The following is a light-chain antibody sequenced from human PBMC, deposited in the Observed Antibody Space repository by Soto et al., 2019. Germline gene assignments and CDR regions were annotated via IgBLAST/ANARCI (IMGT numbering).Light chain of an antibody. CDR1: QGIRND. V-gene: IGKV1-6*01. CDR3: LRDYNYPWT. Sequence: AIQMTQSPSSLSASVGDRVTITCRASQGIRNDLGWYQQKPGKAPKLLIYAASSLQRGVPSRFSGSGSGTDFTLTTSSLQPESFATYYCLRDYNYPWTFGQGTKVEIK. CDR2: AAS. J-gene: IGKJ1*01.